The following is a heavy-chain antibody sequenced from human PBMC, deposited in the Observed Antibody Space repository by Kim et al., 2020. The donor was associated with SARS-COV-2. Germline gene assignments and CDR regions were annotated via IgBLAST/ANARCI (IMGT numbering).Heavy chain of an antibody. V-gene: IGHV4-4*02. CDR1: GGSISSSNW. D-gene: IGHD6-6*01. CDR2: IYHSGST. J-gene: IGHJ6*02. Sequence: SETLSLTCAVSGGSISSSNWWSWVRQPPGKGLEWIGEIYHSGSTNYNPSLKSRVTISVDKSKNQFSLKLSSVTAADTAVYYCARAPSSSSVAYYYGMDVWGQGTTVTVS. CDR3: ARAPSSSSVAYYYGMDV.